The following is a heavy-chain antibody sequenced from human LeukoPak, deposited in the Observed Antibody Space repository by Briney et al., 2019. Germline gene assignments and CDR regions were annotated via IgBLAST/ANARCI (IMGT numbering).Heavy chain of an antibody. CDR3: TIVARRGRYYFDY. V-gene: IGHV3-73*01. Sequence: PGGSLRLSCAASGFTFSGSAMHWVRQASGKGLEWVGRIRSKANSYATAYAASVKGRFTISRDDSKNTAYLQMNSLKTEDTAVYYCTIVARRGRYYFDYWGQGTLVTVSS. CDR2: IRSKANSYAT. D-gene: IGHD5-12*01. J-gene: IGHJ4*02. CDR1: GFTFSGSA.